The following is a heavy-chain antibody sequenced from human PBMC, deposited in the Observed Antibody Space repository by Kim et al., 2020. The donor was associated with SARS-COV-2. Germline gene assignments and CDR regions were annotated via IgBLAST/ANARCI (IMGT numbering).Heavy chain of an antibody. CDR3: ASPGGYCSGGSCYSVHY. CDR1: GFTFSSYW. Sequence: GGSLRLSCAASGFTFSSYWMSWVRQAPGKGLEWVANIKQDGSEKYYVDSVKGRFTISRDNAKNSLYLQMNSLRAEDTAVYYCASPGGYCSGGSCYSVHYWGQGTLVTVSS. D-gene: IGHD2-15*01. J-gene: IGHJ4*02. CDR2: IKQDGSEK. V-gene: IGHV3-7*01.